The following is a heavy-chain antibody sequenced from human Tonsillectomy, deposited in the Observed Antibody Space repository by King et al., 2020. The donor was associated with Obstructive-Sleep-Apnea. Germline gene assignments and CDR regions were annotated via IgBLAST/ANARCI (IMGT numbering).Heavy chain of an antibody. V-gene: IGHV4-38-2*02. CDR3: AREPTTSTHYHGMDV. Sequence: QLQESGPGLVKPSETLSLTCTVSGYSISSGHYWGWIRQPPGKGLEWIGSMYHSGSTYYNPSLKSRVTISVDTSKNQFSLKLSSVTAADTAVYYCAREPTTSTHYHGMDVWGQGTTVSVFS. CDR2: MYHSGST. J-gene: IGHJ6*02. CDR1: GYSISSGHY. D-gene: IGHD2-2*01.